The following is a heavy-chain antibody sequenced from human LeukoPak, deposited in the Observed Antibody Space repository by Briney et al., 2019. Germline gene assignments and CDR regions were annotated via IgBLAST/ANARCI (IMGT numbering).Heavy chain of an antibody. CDR3: ARDLLHRGYAFDS. V-gene: IGHV4-38-2*02. J-gene: IGHJ3*02. CDR2: IYHSGST. Sequence: PSETLSLTCTVSGYSISSGYYWGWIRQPPGKGLEWIGSIYHSGSTYYNPSLKSRVTISVDTSKNQFSLKLSSVTAADTAVYYCARDLLHRGYAFDSWGQGTMVIVSS. D-gene: IGHD5-12*01. CDR1: GYSISSGYY.